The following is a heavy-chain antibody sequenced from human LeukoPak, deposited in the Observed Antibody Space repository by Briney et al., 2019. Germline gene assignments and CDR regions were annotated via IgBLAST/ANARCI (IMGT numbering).Heavy chain of an antibody. CDR1: GFTVSDND. Sequence: SGGSLRLSCAASGFTVSDNDIKWVRQAPGKGLEWVSLIYADGTTHYTDSVKGRFSISRDNSGNTVYLQMNSLRGEDTAVYYCARDHYTSGLVFDYWGQGTLVTVSS. D-gene: IGHD6-19*01. CDR2: IYADGTT. J-gene: IGHJ4*02. V-gene: IGHV3-66*01. CDR3: ARDHYTSGLVFDY.